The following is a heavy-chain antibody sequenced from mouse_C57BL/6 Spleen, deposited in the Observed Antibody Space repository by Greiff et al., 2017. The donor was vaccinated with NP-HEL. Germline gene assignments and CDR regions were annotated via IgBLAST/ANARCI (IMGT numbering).Heavy chain of an antibody. Sequence: QVQLQQPGTELVKPGASVKLSCKASGYTFTSYWMHWVKQRPGQGLEWIGNINPSNGGTNYNEKFKSKATLTVDKSSSTAYMQLSSLTSEDSAVYLCATYHYRIRRFDYWGQGTTLTVSS. CDR2: INPSNGGT. V-gene: IGHV1-53*01. J-gene: IGHJ2*01. CDR1: GYTFTSYW. D-gene: IGHD1-1*01. CDR3: ATYHYRIRRFDY.